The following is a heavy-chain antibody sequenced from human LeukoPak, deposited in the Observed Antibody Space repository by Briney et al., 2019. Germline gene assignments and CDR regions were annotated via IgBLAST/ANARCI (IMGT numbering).Heavy chain of an antibody. CDR1: GGSISSYY. V-gene: IGHV4-59*08. J-gene: IGHJ3*02. CDR3: ARHTPACYYDSSGYPLDAFDI. CDR2: IYYSGST. Sequence: SETLSLTCTVSGGSISSYYWSLIRQPPGKGLEWIGYIYYSGSTNYNPSLKSRVTISVDTSKNQFSLKLSSVTAADTAVYYCARHTPACYYDSSGYPLDAFDIWGQGTMVTVSS. D-gene: IGHD3-22*01.